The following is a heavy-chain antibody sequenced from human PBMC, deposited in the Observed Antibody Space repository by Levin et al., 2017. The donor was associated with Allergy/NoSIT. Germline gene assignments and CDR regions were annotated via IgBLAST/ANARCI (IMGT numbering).Heavy chain of an antibody. V-gene: IGHV3-48*04. J-gene: IGHJ6*02. CDR1: GFTFSIHS. CDR3: ARDRVYDSSTAYLERVVRHYYYYGMDV. Sequence: GGSLRLSCAASGFTFSIHSMNWVRQAPGKGLEWVSYIGSGGSTIYYADSVKGRFTVSRDNARNSLYLQMNGLRAEDTAIYYCARDRVYDSSTAYLERVVRHYYYYGMDVWGQGTTVTVSS. CDR2: IGSGGSTI. D-gene: IGHD3-9*01.